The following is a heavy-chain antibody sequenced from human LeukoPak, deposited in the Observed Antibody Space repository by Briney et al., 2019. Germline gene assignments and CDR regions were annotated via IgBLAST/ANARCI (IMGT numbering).Heavy chain of an antibody. CDR1: GGTFSSYA. CDR2: INPNSGGT. V-gene: IGHV1-2*02. D-gene: IGHD3-10*01. Sequence: ASEKVSCKASGGTFSSYAISWVRQAPGQGLEWMGWINPNSGGTNYAQKFQGRVTMTRDTSISTAYMELSRLRSDDTAVYYCARGMVRGVIIPDWFDPWGQGTLVTVSS. J-gene: IGHJ5*02. CDR3: ARGMVRGVIIPDWFDP.